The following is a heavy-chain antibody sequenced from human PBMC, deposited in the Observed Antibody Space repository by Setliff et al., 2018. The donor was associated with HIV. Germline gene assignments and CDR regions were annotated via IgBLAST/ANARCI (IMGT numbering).Heavy chain of an antibody. CDR3: ARGSKGGFFDY. Sequence: KASETLSLTCAVYGGSFSGYYWSWIRQPPGKGLEWIGEINHSGSTNYNPSLKSRVTISVDMSKNQFSLKLSSVTAADTAVYYCARGSKGGFFDYWGRGTLVTVSS. CDR2: INHSGST. D-gene: IGHD3-16*01. V-gene: IGHV4-34*01. CDR1: GGSFSGYY. J-gene: IGHJ4*02.